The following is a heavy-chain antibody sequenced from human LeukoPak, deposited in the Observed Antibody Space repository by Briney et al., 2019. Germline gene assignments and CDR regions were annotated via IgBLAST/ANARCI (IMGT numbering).Heavy chain of an antibody. D-gene: IGHD6-13*01. J-gene: IGHJ4*02. Sequence: GGSLRLSCAVSGYTFSTKSMNWVRQAPGKGLEWVAVISNDGRDKYCADSVKGRCTISRDNSKNTLYLQINSLRTEDTAVYYCARDTTAAAADYYFDYWGQGTLVTVSS. V-gene: IGHV3-30*03. CDR2: ISNDGRDK. CDR1: GYTFSTKS. CDR3: ARDTTAAAADYYFDY.